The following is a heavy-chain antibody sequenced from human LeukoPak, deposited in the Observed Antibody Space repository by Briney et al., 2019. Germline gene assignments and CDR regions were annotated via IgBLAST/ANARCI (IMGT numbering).Heavy chain of an antibody. CDR2: ISAYNGNT. J-gene: IGHJ6*04. V-gene: IGHV1-18*01. CDR1: GYTFTSYG. CDR3: TRNQYSGSYSPRDGMDV. Sequence: ASVKVSCKASGYTFTSYGISWVRQAPGQGLEWMGWISAYNGNTNYAQKLQGRVTMTTDTSTSTAYMELRSLRSDDTAVYYCTRNQYSGSYSPRDGMDVWGKGTTVTVSS. D-gene: IGHD1-26*01.